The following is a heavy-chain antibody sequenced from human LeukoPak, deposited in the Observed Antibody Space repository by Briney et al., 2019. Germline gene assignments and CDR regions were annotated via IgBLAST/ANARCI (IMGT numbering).Heavy chain of an antibody. J-gene: IGHJ3*02. Sequence: GGSLRLSCKGSGYSFTSYWIGWVRQMPGKGLEWMGIIYPGDSDTRYSPSFQGQVTISADKSISTAYLQWSSLNASDTAMYYCARRRGTYYDSSGYYYSESDAFDIWGQGTMVTVSS. D-gene: IGHD3-22*01. CDR3: ARRRGTYYDSSGYYYSESDAFDI. CDR2: IYPGDSDT. V-gene: IGHV5-51*01. CDR1: GYSFTSYW.